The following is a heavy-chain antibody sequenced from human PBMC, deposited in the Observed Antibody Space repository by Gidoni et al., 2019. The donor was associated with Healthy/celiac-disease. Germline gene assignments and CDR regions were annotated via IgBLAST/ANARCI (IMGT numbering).Heavy chain of an antibody. Sequence: VQLQQWGAGLLKPSETLSLTCAVYGGSFSGYYWSWIRQPPGKGLEWIGEINHSGSTNYNPSLKSRVTISVDTSKNQFSLKLSSVTAADTAVYYCARSKAMRIAAAGTDFDYWGQGTLVTVSS. CDR3: ARSKAMRIAAAGTDFDY. J-gene: IGHJ4*02. CDR1: GGSFSGYY. CDR2: INHSGST. V-gene: IGHV4-34*01. D-gene: IGHD6-13*01.